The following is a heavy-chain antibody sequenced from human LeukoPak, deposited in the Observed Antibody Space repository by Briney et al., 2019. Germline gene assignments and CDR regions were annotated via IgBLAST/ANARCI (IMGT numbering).Heavy chain of an antibody. CDR3: AKVSHYDILTGYSSFDY. CDR2: ISNSGGST. J-gene: IGHJ4*02. Sequence: HPGGSLRLSCAASGFTFSSYAMSWVRQAPGKGLEWVSTISNSGGSTYYADSVKGRFTISRDNSKNTLHLQMNSLRAEDTAVYYCAKVSHYDILTGYSSFDYWGQGTLVTVSS. CDR1: GFTFSSYA. D-gene: IGHD3-9*01. V-gene: IGHV3-23*01.